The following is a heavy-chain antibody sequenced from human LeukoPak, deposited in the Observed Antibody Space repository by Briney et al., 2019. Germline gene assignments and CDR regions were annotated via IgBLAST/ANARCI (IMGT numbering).Heavy chain of an antibody. CDR3: ARDVTPYYYMDV. J-gene: IGHJ6*03. D-gene: IGHD3-16*02. Sequence: PGGSLKLSCAASGFTFSNYEMNWVRQAPGKGLEWLSYISSSGDTIYYADSVKGRFTISRDNAKNSLYLQMNSLRAEDTAVYYCARDVTPYYYMDVWGKGTTVTISS. CDR2: ISSSGDTI. CDR1: GFTFSNYE. V-gene: IGHV3-11*01.